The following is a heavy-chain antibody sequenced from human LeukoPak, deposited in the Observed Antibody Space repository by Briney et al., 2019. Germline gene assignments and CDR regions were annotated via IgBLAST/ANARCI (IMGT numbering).Heavy chain of an antibody. CDR3: ARNAAANYGMDV. CDR2: ISSSSSYI. CDR1: GFTFSNAW. J-gene: IGHJ6*02. Sequence: GESLRLSCAASGFTFSNAWMNWVRQAPGKGLEWVSSISSSSSYIYYADSVKGRFTISRDNAKNSLYLQMNSLRAEDTAVYYRARNAAANYGMDVWGQGTTVTVSS. V-gene: IGHV3-21*01. D-gene: IGHD2-15*01.